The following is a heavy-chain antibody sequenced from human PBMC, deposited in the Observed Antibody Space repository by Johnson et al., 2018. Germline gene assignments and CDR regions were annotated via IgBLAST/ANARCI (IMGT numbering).Heavy chain of an antibody. CDR3: AMEGGYYYYIDG. V-gene: IGHV6-1*01. J-gene: IGHJ6*03. CDR1: GDSVSSNSAA. CDR2: TYYRSKWSN. Sequence: QLQQSGPGLVTPSQTLSLTCAISGDSVSSNSAAWHWIRQSPSRGLEWLGRTYYRSKWSNDYAVSMKSRITINPDTSKNQFSLQLNSVTPEDTAVYYCAMEGGYYYYIDGGDKGTTVTVAS. D-gene: IGHD3-16*01.